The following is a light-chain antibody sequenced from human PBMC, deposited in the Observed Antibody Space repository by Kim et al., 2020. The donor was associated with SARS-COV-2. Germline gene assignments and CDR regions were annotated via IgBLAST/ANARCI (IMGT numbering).Light chain of an antibody. V-gene: IGKV1-39*01. CDR3: QQSYSTPPT. Sequence: ASLGDRGTSPCRASQCISSYLNWYQQKPGKAPKLLIYAGSSLQSGVPSRFSGSGSGTDFTLTISSLQPEDFATYYCQQSYSTPPTFGGGTKVDIK. CDR1: QCISSY. CDR2: AGS. J-gene: IGKJ4*01.